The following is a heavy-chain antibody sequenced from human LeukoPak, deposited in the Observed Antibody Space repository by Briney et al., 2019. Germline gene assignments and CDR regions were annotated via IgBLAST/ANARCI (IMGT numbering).Heavy chain of an antibody. J-gene: IGHJ5*02. CDR2: INTDGSAT. Sequence: PGRSLRLSCAVSDFLFSSYWMHWVRQAPGKGLVWVSRINTDGSATTYADSVKGRFTISRDNAKNTLYLQMKSLRAEDTAVYYCARAQYGWFDPWGQGTLVTVSS. CDR3: ARAQYGWFDP. D-gene: IGHD3-10*01. V-gene: IGHV3-74*03. CDR1: DFLFSSYW.